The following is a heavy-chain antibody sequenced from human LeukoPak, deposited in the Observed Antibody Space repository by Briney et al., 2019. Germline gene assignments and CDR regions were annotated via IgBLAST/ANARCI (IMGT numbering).Heavy chain of an antibody. D-gene: IGHD6-13*01. CDR2: ISAYSGNT. Sequence: ASVKGSCKASGYTFTSYGISWVRQAPGQGLEWMGWISAYSGNTNYAQKLQGRVTMTTDTSTSTAYMELRSLRSDDTAVYYCARGDSSSWLSGGDYWGQGTLVTVSS. CDR3: ARGDSSSWLSGGDY. V-gene: IGHV1-18*01. CDR1: GYTFTSYG. J-gene: IGHJ4*02.